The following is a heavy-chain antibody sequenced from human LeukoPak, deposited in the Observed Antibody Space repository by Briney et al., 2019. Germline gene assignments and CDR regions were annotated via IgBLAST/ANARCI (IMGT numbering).Heavy chain of an antibody. CDR3: ARVPDYYDSSGYYDY. Sequence: ESLKISCKGSGYSFTSYLIGWVRQMPGKGLEWMGIIYPGDSDTRYSPSFQGQVTISADKSISTAYLQWSSLKASDTAMYYCARVPDYYDSSGYYDYWGQGTLVTVSS. V-gene: IGHV5-51*01. CDR2: IYPGDSDT. D-gene: IGHD3-22*01. CDR1: GYSFTSYL. J-gene: IGHJ4*02.